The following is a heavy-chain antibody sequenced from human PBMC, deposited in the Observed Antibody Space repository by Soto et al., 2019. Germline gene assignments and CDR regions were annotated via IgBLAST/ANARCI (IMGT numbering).Heavy chain of an antibody. CDR1: GGSFSGFY. J-gene: IGHJ2*01. CDR3: ARMAGPWYFDL. CDR2: INHSGSS. V-gene: IGHV4-34*01. Sequence: SETLSLTCAVHGGSFSGFYWTWIRQPPGKGLEWIGEINHSGSSNYNPPLKSRVTMSLDTSRNQFSLSLNSVTAADTAVYYCARMAGPWYFDLWGRGTLVTVS.